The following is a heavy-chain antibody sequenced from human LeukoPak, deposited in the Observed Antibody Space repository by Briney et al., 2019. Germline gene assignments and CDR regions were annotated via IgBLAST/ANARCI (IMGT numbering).Heavy chain of an antibody. J-gene: IGHJ6*03. V-gene: IGHV4-34*01. CDR2: INHSGST. CDR3: AREGSMDV. CDR1: GGSFSGYY. Sequence: SETLSLTCAVYGGSFSGYYWSWIRQPPGKGLEWIGEINHSGSTNYNPSLKSRVTISVDTSKNQFSLKLSSVTAADTAVYYCAREGSMDVWGKGTTVTVSS.